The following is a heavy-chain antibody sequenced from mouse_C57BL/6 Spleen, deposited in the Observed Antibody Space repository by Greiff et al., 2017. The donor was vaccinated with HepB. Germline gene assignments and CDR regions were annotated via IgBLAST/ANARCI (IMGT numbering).Heavy chain of an antibody. CDR2: IWSGGST. J-gene: IGHJ4*01. Sequence: QVQLQQSGPGLVQPSQSLSITCTVSGFSLTSYGVHWVRQSPGKGLEWLGVIWSGGSTDYNAAFISRLSISKDNSKSQVFFKMNSLQADDTAIYYCARNYGYYPPYAMDYWGQGTSVTVSS. D-gene: IGHD2-3*01. V-gene: IGHV2-2*01. CDR3: ARNYGYYPPYAMDY. CDR1: GFSLTSYG.